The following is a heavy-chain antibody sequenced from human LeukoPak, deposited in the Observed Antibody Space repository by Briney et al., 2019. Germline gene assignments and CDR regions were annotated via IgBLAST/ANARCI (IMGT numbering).Heavy chain of an antibody. CDR1: GYTFTSYA. V-gene: IGHV7-4-1*02. D-gene: IGHD6-13*01. CDR3: AREEGSIAAAGAFDI. Sequence: ASVKVSCKASGYTFTSYAMNWVRQAPGQGLEWMGWINTNTRNPTYAQGFTGRFVFSLDTSVSTAYLQISSLKAEDTAVYYCAREEGSIAAAGAFDIWGQGTMVTVSS. J-gene: IGHJ3*02. CDR2: INTNTRNP.